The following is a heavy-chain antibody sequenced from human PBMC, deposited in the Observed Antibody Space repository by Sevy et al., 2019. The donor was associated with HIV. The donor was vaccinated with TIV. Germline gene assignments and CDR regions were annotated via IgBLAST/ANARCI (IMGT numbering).Heavy chain of an antibody. CDR3: ARDHLYYYDSSGYKASGQWSAFDI. CDR1: GFTFSSYW. CDR2: INSDGSST. J-gene: IGHJ3*02. V-gene: IGHV3-74*01. D-gene: IGHD3-22*01. Sequence: GGPLRLSCAASGFTFSSYWMHWVRQAPGKGLVWVSRINSDGSSTSYADSVKGRFTISRDNAKNTLYLQMNSLRAEDTAVYYCARDHLYYYDSSGYKASGQWSAFDIWGQGTMVAVSS.